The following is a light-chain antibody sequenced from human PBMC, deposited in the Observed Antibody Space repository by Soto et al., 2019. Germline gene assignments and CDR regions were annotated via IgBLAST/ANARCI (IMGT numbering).Light chain of an antibody. CDR2: DNN. Sequence: QSVLTQPPSVSAAPGQKVTISCSGSSSNIGNNYVSWYQQFPGTAPKLLIYDNNKRPSGIPDRFSGSKSGTSATLGITGLQTGDEADYYCGTWDSSRSAAVFGGGTKQNVL. J-gene: IGLJ7*01. CDR3: GTWDSSRSAAV. V-gene: IGLV1-51*01. CDR1: SSNIGNNY.